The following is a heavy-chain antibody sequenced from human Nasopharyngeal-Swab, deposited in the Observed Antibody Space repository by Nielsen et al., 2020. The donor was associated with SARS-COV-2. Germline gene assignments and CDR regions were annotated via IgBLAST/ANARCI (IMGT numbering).Heavy chain of an antibody. V-gene: IGHV4-34*01. CDR2: INHSGST. J-gene: IGHJ5*02. D-gene: IGHD3-10*01. Sequence: SETLSLTCAVYGGSFSGYYWSWIRQPPGKGLEWIGEINHSGSTNYNPSLKSRVTISVDTSKNQFSLKLSPVTAADTAVYYCARVGRDYGSGTNWFDPWGQGTLVTVSS. CDR3: ARVGRDYGSGTNWFDP. CDR1: GGSFSGYY.